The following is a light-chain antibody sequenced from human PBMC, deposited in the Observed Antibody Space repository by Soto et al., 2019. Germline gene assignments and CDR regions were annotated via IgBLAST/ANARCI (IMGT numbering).Light chain of an antibody. J-gene: IGKJ1*01. V-gene: IGKV1-6*01. CDR3: LQLYNFSWT. Sequence: IQMSQSPSFLSASVGNRVTITCRASQGIGDALGWYQQKPGKAPKRLIYAASSLQSGVPSRFSGSGSGTDFTLTISRLQPEDFATYYCLQLYNFSWTFGQGTKVDI. CDR2: AAS. CDR1: QGIGDA.